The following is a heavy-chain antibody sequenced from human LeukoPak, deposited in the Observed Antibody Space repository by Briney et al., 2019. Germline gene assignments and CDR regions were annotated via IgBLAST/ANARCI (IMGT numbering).Heavy chain of an antibody. V-gene: IGHV3-72*01. CDR2: IRNKANSYTT. CDR3: AQSGSYAAFDY. CDR1: GFTFSDHY. Sequence: GGSLRLSCAAYGFTFSDHYMDWVRQAAGKGLEWVGRIRNKANSYTTEYAASVKGRFTISRDDSKNSLYLQMNSLKTEDTAVYYCAQSGSYAAFDYWGQGTLVTVSS. D-gene: IGHD3-16*01. J-gene: IGHJ4*02.